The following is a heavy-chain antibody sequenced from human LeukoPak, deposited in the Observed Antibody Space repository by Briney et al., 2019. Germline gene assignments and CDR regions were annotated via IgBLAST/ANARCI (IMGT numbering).Heavy chain of an antibody. V-gene: IGHV3-21*01. D-gene: IGHD3-22*01. Sequence: GGSLRLSCAASGFTFSSNWMHWVRQAPGKGLEWVSSFGTRSTSVYHAGSVKGRFAISRDNAKNSLYLQMNSLRAEDTALYYCAREVSEGFDFWGQGTLVTVSS. CDR3: AREVSEGFDF. J-gene: IGHJ4*02. CDR1: GFTFSSNW. CDR2: FGTRSTSV.